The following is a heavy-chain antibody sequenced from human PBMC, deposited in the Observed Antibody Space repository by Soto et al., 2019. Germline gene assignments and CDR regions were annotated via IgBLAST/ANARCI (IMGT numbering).Heavy chain of an antibody. CDR1: GVTSITFSTSW. J-gene: IGHJ4*02. Sequence: DVQLVESGGGLVQPGGSLRLSCVGSGVTSITFSTSWMHWVPQVPGKGLAWVSRINPDGNSTAYADSVNGRFTISRHNAKNTLDLQIESLGVEDAASYYCIRYAAVSHWSQGTLVTVSS. V-gene: IGHV3-74*01. D-gene: IGHD2-8*01. CDR3: IRYAAVSH. CDR2: INPDGNST.